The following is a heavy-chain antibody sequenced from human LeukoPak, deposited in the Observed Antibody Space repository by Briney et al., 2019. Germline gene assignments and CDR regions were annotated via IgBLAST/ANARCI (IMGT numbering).Heavy chain of an antibody. V-gene: IGHV1-46*01. CDR1: GYTFTRYY. CDR2: INPSGGST. D-gene: IGHD3-10*01. CDR3: ARDRAITMVRGVIRYYFDY. Sequence: ASVKVSCKASGYTFTRYYMHWVRQAPGQGLEWMGIINPSGGSTSYAQKFQGRVTMTRDTSTSTVYMELSSLRSEDTAVYYCARDRAITMVRGVIRYYFDYGGQGTLVTVSS. J-gene: IGHJ4*02.